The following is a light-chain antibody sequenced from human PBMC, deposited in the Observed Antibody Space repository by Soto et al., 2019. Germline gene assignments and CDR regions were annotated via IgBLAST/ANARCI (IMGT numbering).Light chain of an antibody. CDR2: DAS. CDR3: QHYNSYSEA. V-gene: IGKV1-9*01. Sequence: DIQLTQSPSFLSASVGDRVTITCRASQAINTYLAWYQQKPGKAPKLLIYDASTLKSGVPSRFSGSGSGTEFTLTISSLQPDDFATYYCQHYNSYSEAFGQGTKVDI. J-gene: IGKJ1*01. CDR1: QAINTY.